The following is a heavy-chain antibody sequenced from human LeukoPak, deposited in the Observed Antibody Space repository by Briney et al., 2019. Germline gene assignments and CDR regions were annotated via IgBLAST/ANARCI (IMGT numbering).Heavy chain of an antibody. D-gene: IGHD5-24*01. Sequence: ASVKVSCKASGYTFTSYDINWVRQAPGQGLEGMGWMNPNSGNTVYAQKFQGRVTMTRNTSISTAYMELSSLRSEDTAVYYCARGQRVEMATIQPWGQGTLVTVSS. CDR3: ARGQRVEMATIQP. V-gene: IGHV1-8*01. CDR1: GYTFTSYD. CDR2: MNPNSGNT. J-gene: IGHJ5*02.